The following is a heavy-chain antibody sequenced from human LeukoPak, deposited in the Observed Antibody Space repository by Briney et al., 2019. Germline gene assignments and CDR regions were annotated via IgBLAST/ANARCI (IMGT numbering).Heavy chain of an antibody. D-gene: IGHD6-13*01. Sequence: GGSLRLSCAASGFTVSNNYMSWVRQAPGKGLEWVSVIYSGGKTYYSDSVKGRFTISRDTSKNTLFLQMNTLRAEDTAVYYCARGDGSSWYYFDYWGQGTLVTVSS. CDR2: IYSGGKT. V-gene: IGHV3-53*01. J-gene: IGHJ4*02. CDR3: ARGDGSSWYYFDY. CDR1: GFTVSNNY.